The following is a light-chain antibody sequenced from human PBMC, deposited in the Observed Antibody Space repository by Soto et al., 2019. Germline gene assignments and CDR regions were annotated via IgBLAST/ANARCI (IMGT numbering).Light chain of an antibody. CDR1: SSSIGAGYA. CDR3: QSYDSSLSGVI. Sequence: QSVLTQPPSVSGAPGQRVTISCTGSSSSIGAGYAVHWYQQLPGTAPKLLIYGNSNRPSGVPDRFSGSKSGTSASLAITGLQAEDEADYYCQSYDSSLSGVIFGGGTKVTVL. V-gene: IGLV1-40*01. CDR2: GNS. J-gene: IGLJ2*01.